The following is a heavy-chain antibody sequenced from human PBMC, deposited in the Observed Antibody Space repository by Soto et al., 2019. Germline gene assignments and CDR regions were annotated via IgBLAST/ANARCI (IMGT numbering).Heavy chain of an antibody. Sequence: SQTLSLTCGISGDSVSSNSAAWNWIRQSPSRGLEWLGRTYYRSKWYNDYAVSVKSRITINPDTSKNQFSLQLNSVTPEDTAVYYCARDLLRSIVVVPAAITTVVYYYYGMDVWVPETLLVTVSS. D-gene: IGHD2-2*02. CDR1: GDSVSSNSAA. J-gene: IGHJ6*02. V-gene: IGHV6-1*01. CDR3: ARDLLRSIVVVPAAITTVVYYYYGMDV. CDR2: TYYRSKWYN.